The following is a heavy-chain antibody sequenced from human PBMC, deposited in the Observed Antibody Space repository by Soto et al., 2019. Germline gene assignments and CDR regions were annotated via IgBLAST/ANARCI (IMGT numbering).Heavy chain of an antibody. V-gene: IGHV2-5*02. Sequence: QITLNESGPTQVKPRQTLTLTCTFSGFSLTTSGVGVGWIRQSPGKAPEWLALIYWDDDKRYSPSLKSRRTITKDSSKNQVGLTMADLDPADTATYYCAHRVLRTVFGLVTTTAIYFDFWGQGTPVAVSS. CDR2: IYWDDDK. D-gene: IGHD3-3*01. CDR3: AHRVLRTVFGLVTTTAIYFDF. CDR1: GFSLTTSGVG. J-gene: IGHJ4*02.